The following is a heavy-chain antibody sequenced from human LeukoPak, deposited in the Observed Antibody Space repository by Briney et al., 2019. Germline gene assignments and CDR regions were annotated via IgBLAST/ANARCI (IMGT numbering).Heavy chain of an antibody. CDR2: IYWDDDK. Sequence: SGPTLVKPTQTLTLTCTFSGFSLSTSGVGMGWIRQPQGKAREWLALIYWDDDKRYSPSLKSRLTITKDTSKNQVVLTMTNMDPVDTATYYCAHRIVGATHFDYWGQGTLVTVSS. CDR3: AHRIVGATHFDY. CDR1: GFSLSTSGVG. D-gene: IGHD1-26*01. V-gene: IGHV2-5*02. J-gene: IGHJ4*02.